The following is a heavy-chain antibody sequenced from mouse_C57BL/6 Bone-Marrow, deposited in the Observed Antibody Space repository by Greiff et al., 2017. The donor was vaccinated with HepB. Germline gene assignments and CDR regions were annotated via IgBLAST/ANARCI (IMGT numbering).Heavy chain of an antibody. CDR2: IRSKSSNYAT. CDR1: GFTFNTYA. J-gene: IGHJ4*01. CDR3: VRGSTTVVAYYYAMDY. V-gene: IGHV10-3*01. Sequence: EVQLVESGGGLVQPKGSLKLSCAASGFTFNTYAMHWVRQAPGKGLEWVARIRSKSSNYATYYADSVKDRFNISRDDSQSMLYLQMNNLKTEDTAMYYCVRGSTTVVAYYYAMDYWGQGTSVTASS. D-gene: IGHD1-1*01.